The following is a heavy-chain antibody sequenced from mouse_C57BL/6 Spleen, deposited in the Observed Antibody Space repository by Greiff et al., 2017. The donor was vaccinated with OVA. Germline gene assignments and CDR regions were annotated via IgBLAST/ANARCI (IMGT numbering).Heavy chain of an antibody. CDR2: INPNNGGT. CDR1: GYTFTDYN. V-gene: IGHV1-18*01. D-gene: IGHD1-1*01. J-gene: IGHJ4*01. CDR3: VRAFYYYGSHYAMDY. Sequence: EVQLQESGPELVKPGASVKIPCKASGYTFTDYNMDWVKQSHGKSLEWIGDINPNNGGTIYNQKFKGKATLTVDKSSSTAYMELRSLTSEDTAVYYCVRAFYYYGSHYAMDYWGQGTSVTVSS.